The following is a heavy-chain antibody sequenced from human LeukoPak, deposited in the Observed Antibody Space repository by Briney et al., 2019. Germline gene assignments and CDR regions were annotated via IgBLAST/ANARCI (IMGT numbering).Heavy chain of an antibody. V-gene: IGHV1-8*01. CDR1: GYTFTSYD. D-gene: IGHD3-3*01. Sequence: ASVKVSCKASGYTFTSYDINWVRQATGQGLEWMGWMNPNSGNTGYAQKFQGRVTMTRNTSISTAYMELSSLRSEDTPVYYCARGRITIFGRATGYYYGMDVWGQGTTVTVSS. J-gene: IGHJ6*02. CDR3: ARGRITIFGRATGYYYGMDV. CDR2: MNPNSGNT.